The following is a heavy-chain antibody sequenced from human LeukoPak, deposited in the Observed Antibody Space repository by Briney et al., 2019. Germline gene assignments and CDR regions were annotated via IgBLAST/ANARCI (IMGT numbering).Heavy chain of an antibody. J-gene: IGHJ4*02. D-gene: IGHD3-3*01. CDR1: GFTFSSYW. CDR2: INEDGGVK. CDR3: ARDRYYTLDY. Sequence: GGSLRLSCVASGFTFSSYWMTWVRQAPGKGLEWVANINEDGGVKYYVDSVKGRFTISRDNAKNSVYLQVNSLRAEDTAVYYCARDRYYTLDYWGQGTLVTVSS. V-gene: IGHV3-7*01.